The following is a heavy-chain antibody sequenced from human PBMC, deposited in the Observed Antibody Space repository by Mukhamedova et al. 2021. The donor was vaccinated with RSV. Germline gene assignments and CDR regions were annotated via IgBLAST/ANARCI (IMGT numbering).Heavy chain of an antibody. CDR2: ISYDGSNK. V-gene: IGHV3-30*04. Sequence: SSYAMHWVRQAPGKGLEWVAVISYDGSNKYYADSVKGRFTISRDNSKNTLYLQMNSLRAEDTAVYYWARAPGGTAAAFDYWGQGT. CDR1: SSYA. J-gene: IGHJ4*02. D-gene: IGHD6-13*01. CDR3: ARAPGGTAAAFDY.